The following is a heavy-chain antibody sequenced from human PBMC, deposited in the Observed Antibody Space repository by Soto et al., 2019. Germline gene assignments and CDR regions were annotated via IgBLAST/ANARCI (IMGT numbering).Heavy chain of an antibody. D-gene: IGHD3-9*01. Sequence: SETLSLTCTLSGGAINYHYWSFIRQPPGKGLEWIGYIYYNGNTNYNSSLESRVTISVDRSRNQFSLRLTSLTAADTAVYYCARVRTGYFDYWGRGAQVTVSS. CDR3: ARVRTGYFDY. J-gene: IGHJ4*02. CDR2: IYYNGNT. CDR1: GGAINYHY. V-gene: IGHV4-59*11.